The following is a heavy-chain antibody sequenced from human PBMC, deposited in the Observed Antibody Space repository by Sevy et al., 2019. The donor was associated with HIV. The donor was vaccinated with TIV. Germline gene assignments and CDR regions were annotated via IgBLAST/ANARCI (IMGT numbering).Heavy chain of an antibody. CDR3: ATGGYYFDY. Sequence: GESLKISCTTSGFIFSNAWMNWVRQAPGKGLERVGRIKSKYDGGTTDYGAPVKGRCTVSRDDSKNTVYLQMNSLKAEDTAIYYCATGGYYFDYWGQGTLVTVSS. CDR1: GFIFSNAW. J-gene: IGHJ4*02. V-gene: IGHV3-15*07. CDR2: IKSKYDGGTT. D-gene: IGHD3-22*01.